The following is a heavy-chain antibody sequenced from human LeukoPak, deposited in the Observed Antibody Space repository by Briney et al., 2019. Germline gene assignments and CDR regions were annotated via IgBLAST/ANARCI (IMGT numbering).Heavy chain of an antibody. CDR2: IWYDGSNK. V-gene: IGHV3-33*01. CDR3: ARDRWELLRGLDY. J-gene: IGHJ4*02. D-gene: IGHD1-26*01. CDR1: GFTFSSYG. Sequence: GGSLRLSCAASGFTFSSYGMHWVRQAPGEGLEWVAVIWYDGSNKYYADSVKGRFTISRDNSKNTLYLQMNSLRAEDTAVYYCARDRWELLRGLDYWGQGTLVTVSS.